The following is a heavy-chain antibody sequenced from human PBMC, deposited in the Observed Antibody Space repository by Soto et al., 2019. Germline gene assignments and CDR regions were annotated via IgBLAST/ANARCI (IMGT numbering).Heavy chain of an antibody. D-gene: IGHD3-10*01. J-gene: IGHJ3*02. V-gene: IGHV4-59*01. CDR3: ARRYGSAFDI. CDR2: IYYSGST. CDR1: GCSISNYY. Sequence: SETLSLTCTVSGCSISNYYWSWIRQPPGKGLEWIGYIYYSGSTNYNPSLKSRVTISVDTSKNQFSLKLSSVTAADTAVYYCARRYGSAFDIWGQGTMVTVSS.